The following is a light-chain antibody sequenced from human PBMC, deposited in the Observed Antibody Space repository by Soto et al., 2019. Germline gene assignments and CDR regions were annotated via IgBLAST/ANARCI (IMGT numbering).Light chain of an antibody. V-gene: IGLV1-51*02. J-gene: IGLJ1*01. CDR3: GTWDSSLSAFV. CDR1: SSNIGNNY. CDR2: ENN. Sequence: QSVLTQPPSVSAAPGQKVTISCSGSSSNIGNNYVSWYQQLPGTAPKLLIYENNKRPSGIPDRFSGSKCGTSATLGITGLQTGDEAGYYCGTWDSSLSAFVFGTGTKVTVL.